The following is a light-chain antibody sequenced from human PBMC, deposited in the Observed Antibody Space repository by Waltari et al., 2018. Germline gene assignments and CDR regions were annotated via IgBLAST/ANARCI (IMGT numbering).Light chain of an antibody. Sequence: QSALTQPRSVSGSPGQSVTISCTGTSSDVGGYDSVSWYQQHPGKAPKLMIYDVNKRPSGVPDRLSGSKSVNTAFLTISGLQGEDEADYYCCSFAGSPPYVFGTGTKVTVL. V-gene: IGLV2-11*01. CDR1: SSDVGGYDS. J-gene: IGLJ1*01. CDR3: CSFAGSPPYV. CDR2: DVN.